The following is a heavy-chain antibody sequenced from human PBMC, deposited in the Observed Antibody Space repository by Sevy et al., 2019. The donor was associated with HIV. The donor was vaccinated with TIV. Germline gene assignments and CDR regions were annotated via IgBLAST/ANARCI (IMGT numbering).Heavy chain of an antibody. Sequence: SETLSLTCAVYGGSFSGYYWSWIRQPPGKGLEWIGSIYYSGNTYYNPSLKSRVTISVDTSKNQFSLKVSSVTAADTAVFYCARLSWYSSGWFWFDPWGHGTLVTVSS. CDR3: ARLSWYSSGWFWFDP. V-gene: IGHV4-34*01. CDR1: GGSFSGYY. J-gene: IGHJ5*02. D-gene: IGHD6-19*01. CDR2: IYYSGNT.